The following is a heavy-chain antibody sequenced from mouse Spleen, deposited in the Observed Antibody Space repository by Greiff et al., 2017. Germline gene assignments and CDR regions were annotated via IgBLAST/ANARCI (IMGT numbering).Heavy chain of an antibody. CDR1: GYSFTGYY. CDR3: ARGGRYDGYYDY. J-gene: IGHJ2*01. CDR2: INPSTGGT. D-gene: IGHD2-3*01. V-gene: IGHV1-42*01. Sequence: EVQLQQSGPELVKPGASVKISCKASGYSFTGYYMNWVKQSPEKSLEWIGEINPSTGGTTYNQKFKAKATLTVDKSSSTAYMQLKSLTSEDSAVYYCARGGRYDGYYDYWGQGTTLTVSS.